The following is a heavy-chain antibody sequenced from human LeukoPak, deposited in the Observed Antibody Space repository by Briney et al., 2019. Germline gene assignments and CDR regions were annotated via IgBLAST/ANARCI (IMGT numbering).Heavy chain of an antibody. V-gene: IGHV3-23*01. CDR3: AKGGIYYDFCIDS. J-gene: IGHJ4*02. Sequence: GGSLRLSCAASGFTFRSYAMTWVRQAPGKGLEWVSAISGSGAKTYYADSVKGLFTISRDNSRNTLYSQMNSLRAEDTAVYYCAKGGIYYDFCIDSWGQGALVTVSS. CDR1: GFTFRSYA. D-gene: IGHD3-22*01. CDR2: ISGSGAKT.